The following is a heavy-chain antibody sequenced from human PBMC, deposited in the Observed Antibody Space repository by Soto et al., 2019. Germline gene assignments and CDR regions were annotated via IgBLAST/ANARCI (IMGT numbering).Heavy chain of an antibody. D-gene: IGHD6-6*01. CDR1: GYTFTSYG. CDR3: ARSCIAAPEC. CDR2: ISAYNGNT. Sequence: ASVKLSCKASGYTFTSYGISWVRQAPGQGLEWIGWISAYNGNTNYAQKLQGRVSMTTATSTSTAYMELQSLRSVDTAVYYCARSCIAAPECWGQVPRVTVSS. J-gene: IGHJ4*02. V-gene: IGHV1-18*01.